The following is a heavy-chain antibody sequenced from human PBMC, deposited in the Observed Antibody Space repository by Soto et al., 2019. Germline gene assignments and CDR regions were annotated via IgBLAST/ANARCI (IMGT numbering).Heavy chain of an antibody. CDR3: ARENWNYDYYYGLDI. Sequence: GASVKVSCKASGYAFTTYGISWVRQAPGQGLEWMGWISAYNDNTNYAQNVQDRVTMTIDTSTSTAYMELRSLRSDDTAVYYCARENWNYDYYYGLDIWGHGTTVTVS. D-gene: IGHD1-1*01. CDR2: ISAYNDNT. CDR1: GYAFTTYG. J-gene: IGHJ6*02. V-gene: IGHV1-18*04.